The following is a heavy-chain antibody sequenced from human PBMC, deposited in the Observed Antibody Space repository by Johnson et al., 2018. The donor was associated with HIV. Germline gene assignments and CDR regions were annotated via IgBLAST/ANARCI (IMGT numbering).Heavy chain of an antibody. Sequence: QVQLVESGGGVVQPGRSLRLSCAASGFTFSSYGMHWVRQAPGKGLEWVAVIYSGGSTYYAASVKGRFTISRDNSKNTLYLQMNSLRAEDTAVYYCAITAAEDAFDIWGQGTMVTVSS. CDR2: IYSGGST. CDR3: AITAAEDAFDI. J-gene: IGHJ3*02. V-gene: IGHV3-NL1*01. CDR1: GFTFSSYG. D-gene: IGHD6-13*01.